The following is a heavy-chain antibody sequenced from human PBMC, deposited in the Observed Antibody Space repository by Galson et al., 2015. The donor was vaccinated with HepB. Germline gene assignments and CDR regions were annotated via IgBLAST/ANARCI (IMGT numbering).Heavy chain of an antibody. V-gene: IGHV3-64D*06. CDR2: ISSNGGST. J-gene: IGHJ4*02. D-gene: IGHD4-17*01. Sequence: SLRLSCAASGFTFSSYAMHWVRQAPGKGLEYVSAISSNGGSTYYADSVKGRFTISRDNSKNTLYLQMSSLRAEDTAVYYCVKDLDYGDPDYWGQGTLVTVSS. CDR1: GFTFSSYA. CDR3: VKDLDYGDPDY.